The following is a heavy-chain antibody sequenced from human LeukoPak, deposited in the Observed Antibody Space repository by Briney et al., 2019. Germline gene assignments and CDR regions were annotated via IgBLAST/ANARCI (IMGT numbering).Heavy chain of an antibody. D-gene: IGHD3-10*01. CDR3: TRETQITL. V-gene: IGHV4-39*07. CDR2: IYYSGST. CDR1: GGSISSSYYY. Sequence: PSETLSLTCTVSGGSISSSYYYWGWIRQPPGKGLEWIGSIYYSGSTYYNPSLKSRVTISVDTSKNQFSLKLSSVTAADTAVYYCTRETQITLWGQGTLVTVSS. J-gene: IGHJ1*01.